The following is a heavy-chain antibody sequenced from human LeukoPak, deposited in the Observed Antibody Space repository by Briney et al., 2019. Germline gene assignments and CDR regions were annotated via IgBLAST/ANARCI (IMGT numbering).Heavy chain of an antibody. CDR3: ARDRGPYVGIDNNWFDP. CDR2: IGGTGENT. J-gene: IGHJ5*02. V-gene: IGHV3-23*01. CDR1: GFTFKLSA. D-gene: IGHD3-10*02. Sequence: PGGSRKLSCTASGFTFKLSAMTWVRQAPGKGLEWVSAIGGTGENTYYADSGKGRFTISRDNSRNTLYLQMDSLRAEDTATYYCARDRGPYVGIDNNWFDPWGQGTLVIVSS.